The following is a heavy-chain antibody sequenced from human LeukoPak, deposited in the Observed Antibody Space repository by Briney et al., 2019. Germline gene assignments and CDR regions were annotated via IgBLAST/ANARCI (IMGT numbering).Heavy chain of an antibody. D-gene: IGHD4-11*01. V-gene: IGHV1-2*02. J-gene: IGHJ2*01. CDR3: ARVTLDYLEYWYFDL. Sequence: GASVKVSCKASGYTFTGYHMHWVRQAPGQGLEWMGWINPNSGGTNYAQKFQGRVTMTRDTSISTAYMELSRLRSDDTAVYYCARVTLDYLEYWYFDLWGRGTLVTVSS. CDR2: INPNSGGT. CDR1: GYTFTGYH.